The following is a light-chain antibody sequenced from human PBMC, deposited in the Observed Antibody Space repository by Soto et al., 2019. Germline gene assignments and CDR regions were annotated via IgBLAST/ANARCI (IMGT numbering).Light chain of an antibody. J-gene: IGKJ1*01. V-gene: IGKV1-9*01. Sequence: IQLTQSPSSLSASVGDRVTITCRASQDISGYVAWYQHRPGKAPQLLIYAASALHTGVPSRFIGSGSGTDFTLTITSLQPEDCGTYYCHHPKWAFGHGTTVEI. CDR2: AAS. CDR3: HHPKWA. CDR1: QDISGY.